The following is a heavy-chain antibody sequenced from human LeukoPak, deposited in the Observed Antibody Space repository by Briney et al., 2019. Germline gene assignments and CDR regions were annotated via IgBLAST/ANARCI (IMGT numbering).Heavy chain of an antibody. CDR1: GYTFTSYW. J-gene: IGHJ4*02. CDR2: INPTGGST. V-gene: IGHV1-46*01. Sequence: ASVKVSCKASGYTFTSYWIHWVRQAPGQGLEWMGIINPTGGSTTYAQKFQGRVTVTRDTSTSTVYMDLSSLTSEDTAVYYCARDWELGYWGQGTLVTVSS. CDR3: ARDWELGY. D-gene: IGHD1-26*01.